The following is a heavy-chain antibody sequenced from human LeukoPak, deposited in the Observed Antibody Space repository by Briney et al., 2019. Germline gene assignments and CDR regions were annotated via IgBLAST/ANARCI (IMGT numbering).Heavy chain of an antibody. D-gene: IGHD1-26*01. CDR3: ARDSIVGATTVKL. Sequence: ASVKVSCKASGYTFTGYDISWVRQAPGQGLEWMGWISAYNGNTNYAQKLQGRVTMTTDTSTSTAYMELRRLRSDDTAVYYCARDSIVGATTVKLWGQGTLVTVSS. J-gene: IGHJ4*02. V-gene: IGHV1-18*04. CDR1: GYTFTGYD. CDR2: ISAYNGNT.